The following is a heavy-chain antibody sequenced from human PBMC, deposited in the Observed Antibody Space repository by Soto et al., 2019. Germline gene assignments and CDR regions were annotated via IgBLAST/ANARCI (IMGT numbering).Heavy chain of an antibody. CDR3: AIAKSSSLNNVDY. Sequence: QVQLVESGGGVVQPGRSLRLSCAASGFIFSTYTMHWVRQAPGKGLEWLTVMSYDGSQKYYADSVKGRLTISRDNSKNTLYLQMTSLRAEDTAVYQCAIAKSSSLNNVDYWGQGTLVNAS. J-gene: IGHJ4*02. D-gene: IGHD6-13*01. CDR1: GFIFSTYT. CDR2: MSYDGSQK. V-gene: IGHV3-30-3*01.